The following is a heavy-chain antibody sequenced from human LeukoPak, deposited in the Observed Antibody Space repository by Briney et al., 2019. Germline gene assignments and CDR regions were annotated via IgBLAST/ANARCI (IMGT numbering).Heavy chain of an antibody. CDR2: IKQDGSDK. V-gene: IGHV3-7*01. CDR1: GFIFSSYW. D-gene: IGHD4-17*01. J-gene: IGHJ4*02. CDR3: ARAPEGDYGTYFDY. Sequence: GGSLRLSCVASGFIFSSYWMSWVRQTPGKGLEWVANIKQDGSDKYYEDSVKGRFSISRDNAKNSLSLQMNSLRAEDTAVYYCARAPEGDYGTYFDYWGQGTLVTVSS.